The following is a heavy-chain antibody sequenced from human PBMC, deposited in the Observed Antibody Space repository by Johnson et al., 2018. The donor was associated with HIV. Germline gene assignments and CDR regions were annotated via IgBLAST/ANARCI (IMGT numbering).Heavy chain of an antibody. V-gene: IGHV3-30-3*01. J-gene: IGHJ3*02. CDR2: ISHAGSNT. CDR3: ARGGLYIQFLAFDAFDI. Sequence: QVQLVESGGGVVQPGRSLRLSCAASGFTFSGYAMHWVRQAPGMGLGWVALISHAGSNTYYADSVKGRFPISRDNSNNTLYLHMNSLRPEDTAVYFCARGGLYIQFLAFDAFDIWGQGTMVTVSS. CDR1: GFTFSGYA. D-gene: IGHD4-11*01.